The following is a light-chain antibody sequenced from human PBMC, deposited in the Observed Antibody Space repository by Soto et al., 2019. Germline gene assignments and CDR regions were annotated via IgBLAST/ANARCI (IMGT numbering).Light chain of an antibody. CDR2: KAS. V-gene: IGKV1-5*03. J-gene: IGKJ1*01. Sequence: DIQMTQSPSTLSASVGDRVTITCRASQSISSWLAWYQQKPGKAPKLLIYKASSLESGVPSRLSGSGSGTEFTLTISSLQPDDFAPYYCQQYNSYWTSGQGTKVEI. CDR3: QQYNSYWT. CDR1: QSISSW.